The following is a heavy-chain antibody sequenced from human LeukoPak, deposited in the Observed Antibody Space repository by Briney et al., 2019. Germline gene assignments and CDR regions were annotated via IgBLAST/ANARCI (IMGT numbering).Heavy chain of an antibody. Sequence: GGSLRLSCAASGFTVGSNCMSWVRQAPGKGLEWVSLICSGGNTYYADSVKGRFTISRDDSKNTLYLQMNSLRAEDTAVYHCARRYCSGGTCYFFDYWGQGTLVTVSS. V-gene: IGHV3-53*01. CDR1: GFTVGSNC. CDR3: ARRYCSGGTCYFFDY. D-gene: IGHD2-15*01. J-gene: IGHJ4*02. CDR2: ICSGGNT.